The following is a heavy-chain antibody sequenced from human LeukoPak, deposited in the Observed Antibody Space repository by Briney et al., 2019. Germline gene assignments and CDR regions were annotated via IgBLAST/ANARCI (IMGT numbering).Heavy chain of an antibody. CDR3: ASRGYGSSWSLFDY. CDR2: IYPGDSDT. CDR1: GYSFNTYW. Sequence: GESLKISCRGSGYSFNTYWIGWVRQMPGKGLEWMGIIYPGDSDTRYSPSFQGQVTMSADKSINTAYLQWSSLKASDTAMYYCASRGYGSSWSLFDYWGQGTLVTVSS. V-gene: IGHV5-51*01. J-gene: IGHJ4*02. D-gene: IGHD6-13*01.